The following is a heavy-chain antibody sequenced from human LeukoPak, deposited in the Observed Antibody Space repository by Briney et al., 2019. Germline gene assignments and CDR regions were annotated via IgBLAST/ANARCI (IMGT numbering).Heavy chain of an antibody. CDR2: IIPIFGTA. J-gene: IGHJ4*02. V-gene: IGHV1-69*13. CDR1: GGTFISYA. D-gene: IGHD3-10*01. CDR3: ARVAYYSGSGSYFPPSGFDY. Sequence: GASVKVSCKASGGTFISYAISWVRQAPGQGLEWMGGIIPIFGTANYAQKFQGRVTITADESTSTAYMELSSLRSEDTAVYYCARVAYYSGSGSYFPPSGFDYWGQGTLVTVSS.